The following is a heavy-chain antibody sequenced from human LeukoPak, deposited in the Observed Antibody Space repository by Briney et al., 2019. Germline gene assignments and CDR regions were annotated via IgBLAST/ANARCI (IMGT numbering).Heavy chain of an antibody. CDR3: ASYYTPDYYYYMDV. V-gene: IGHV3-20*04. J-gene: IGHJ6*03. Sequence: GGSLRLSCAASGFPLSSYAMSWVRQAPGKGLEWVSGINWNGGSTGYADSVKGRFTISRDNAKNSLYLQMNSLRAEDTALYYCASYYTPDYYYYMDVWGKGTTVTVSS. CDR1: GFPLSSYA. D-gene: IGHD3-3*01. CDR2: INWNGGST.